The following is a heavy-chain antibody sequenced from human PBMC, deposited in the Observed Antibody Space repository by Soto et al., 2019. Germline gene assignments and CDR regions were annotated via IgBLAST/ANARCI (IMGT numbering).Heavy chain of an antibody. Sequence: PGGSLRLSCAASGFACSTYAMNWVRQAPGKGLEWVSGISGSGDSTYYADSVKGRFTVSRDNSKNTLYLQMNSLRAEDTAVFYCAKERSSGWSFDYWGQGTLVTVSS. CDR3: AKERSSGWSFDY. V-gene: IGHV3-23*01. D-gene: IGHD6-19*01. CDR2: ISGSGDST. J-gene: IGHJ4*02. CDR1: GFACSTYA.